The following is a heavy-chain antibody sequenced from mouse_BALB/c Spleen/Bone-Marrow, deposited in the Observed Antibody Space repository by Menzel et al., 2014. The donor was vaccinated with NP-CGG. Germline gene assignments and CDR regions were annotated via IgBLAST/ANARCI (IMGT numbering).Heavy chain of an antibody. CDR3: TRSDRTWLAY. CDR2: INPYNGDA. CDR1: GYSFTGYF. J-gene: IGHJ3*01. D-gene: IGHD2-14*01. Sequence: EVQLHQSGPALVKPGASVRISCKTSGYSFTGYFMSWVMQSRGKGLEWIGRINPYNGDAFYNEKFKGKATLTVDKSSSTADMELRSLASDDASVYYGTRSDRTWLAYWGQETLVTVAA. V-gene: IGHV1-20*02.